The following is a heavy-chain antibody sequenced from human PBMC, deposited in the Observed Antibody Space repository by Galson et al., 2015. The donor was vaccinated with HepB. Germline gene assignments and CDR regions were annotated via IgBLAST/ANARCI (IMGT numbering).Heavy chain of an antibody. CDR3: AKGERLAAANEGYFDY. CDR2: ISGSGGST. Sequence: SLRLSCAASGFTFSSYAMSWVRQAPGKGLEWVSAISGSGGSTYYADSVKGRFTISRDNSKNTLYLQMNSLRAEDTAVYYCAKGERLAAANEGYFDYWGQGTLVTVSS. D-gene: IGHD6-13*01. V-gene: IGHV3-23*01. CDR1: GFTFSSYA. J-gene: IGHJ4*02.